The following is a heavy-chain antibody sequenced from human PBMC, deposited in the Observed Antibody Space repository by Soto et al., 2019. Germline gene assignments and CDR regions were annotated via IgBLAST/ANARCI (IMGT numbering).Heavy chain of an antibody. CDR1: GFTFSNAW. V-gene: IGHV3-15*07. CDR2: IKSKTDGGTT. CDR3: TTDHPDCSSTSCYYYYYYGMDV. Sequence: GGSLRLSCAASGFTFSNAWMNWVRQAPGKGLEWVGRIKSKTDGGTTDYAAPVKGRFTISRDDSKNTLYLQMNSLKTEDTAVYYCTTDHPDCSSTSCYYYYYYGMDVWGQGTTVTVSS. D-gene: IGHD2-2*01. J-gene: IGHJ6*02.